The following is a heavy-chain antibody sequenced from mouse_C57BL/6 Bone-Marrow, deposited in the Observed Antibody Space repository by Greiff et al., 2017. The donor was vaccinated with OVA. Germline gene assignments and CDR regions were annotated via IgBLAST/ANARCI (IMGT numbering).Heavy chain of an antibody. J-gene: IGHJ2*01. CDR2: INPNNGGT. CDR1: GYTFTDYY. CDR3: ARSDYYGSSPFDY. V-gene: IGHV1-26*01. Sequence: EVQLQQSGPELVKPGASVKISCKASGYTFTDYYMNWVKQSHGKSLEWIGDINPNNGGTSYNQKFKGKATLTVDKSSSTAYMELRSLTSEDSAVYYWARSDYYGSSPFDYRGQGTTLTGSS. D-gene: IGHD1-1*01.